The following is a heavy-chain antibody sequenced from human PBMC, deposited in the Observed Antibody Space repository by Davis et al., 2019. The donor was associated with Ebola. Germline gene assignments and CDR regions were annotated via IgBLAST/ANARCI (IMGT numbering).Heavy chain of an antibody. J-gene: IGHJ6*02. Sequence: GESLKISCVASGFNFNIYSLNWVRQAPGKEPEWVAHSSTSAEHISYAESVKGRFTVSRDDAQSSPFLQMSSLRDEDTAVYYCARRLLISSRGGMDVWGQGTTVTVSS. CDR3: ARRLLISSRGGMDV. CDR2: SSTSAEHI. D-gene: IGHD1-26*01. CDR1: GFNFNIYS. V-gene: IGHV3-48*02.